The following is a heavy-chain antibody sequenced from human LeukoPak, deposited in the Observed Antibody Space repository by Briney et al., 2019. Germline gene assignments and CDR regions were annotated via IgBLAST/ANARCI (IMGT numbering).Heavy chain of an antibody. CDR1: GGSFSGYY. Sequence: SETLSLTCAVYGGSFSGYYWSWIRQPLGKGLEWIGEINHSGSTNYNPSLKSRVTISVDTSKNQFSLKLSSVTAADTAVYYCARHGPYYDILTGYYTSGEMDYWGQGTLVTVSS. CDR3: ARHGPYYDILTGYYTSGEMDY. D-gene: IGHD3-9*01. V-gene: IGHV4-34*01. CDR2: INHSGST. J-gene: IGHJ4*02.